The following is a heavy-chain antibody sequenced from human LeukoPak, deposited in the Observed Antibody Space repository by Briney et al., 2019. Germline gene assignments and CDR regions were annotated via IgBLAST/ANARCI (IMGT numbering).Heavy chain of an antibody. Sequence: PSETLSLTCTVSGGSISSGSYYWSWIRQPAGKGLEWIGRIYTSGSTNYNPSLKSRVTISVDTSKNQFSLKLSSVTAADTAVYYCARCRDDDFWSGSVDYWGQGTLVTVSS. V-gene: IGHV4-61*02. D-gene: IGHD3-3*01. CDR2: IYTSGST. CDR1: GGSISSGSYY. CDR3: ARCRDDDFWSGSVDY. J-gene: IGHJ4*02.